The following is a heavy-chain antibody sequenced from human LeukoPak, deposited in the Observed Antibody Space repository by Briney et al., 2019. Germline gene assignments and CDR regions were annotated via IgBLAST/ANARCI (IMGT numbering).Heavy chain of an antibody. CDR2: ISAYNGNT. D-gene: IGHD3-10*01. J-gene: IGHJ5*02. V-gene: IGHV1-18*01. Sequence: GASVKVSCKASGYTFTSYGISWVRQAPGQGLEWMGWISAYNGNTNYAQKLQGRVTMTRNTSISTAYMELSSLRSEDTAVYYCASAVWFGESEATNWFDPWGQGTLVTVSS. CDR1: GYTFTSYG. CDR3: ASAVWFGESEATNWFDP.